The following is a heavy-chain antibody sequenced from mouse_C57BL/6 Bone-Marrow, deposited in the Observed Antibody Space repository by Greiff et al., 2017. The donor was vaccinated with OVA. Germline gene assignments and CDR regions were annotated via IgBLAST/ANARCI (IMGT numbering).Heavy chain of an antibody. Sequence: VHVKQSGPELVKPGASVKIPCKASGYTFTDYNMDWVKQSHGKSLEWIGDINPNNGGTIYNQKFKGKATLTVDKSSSTAYMELRSLTSEDTAVYYCARPSYYYGSSPYYFGCWGQGTTLTVSS. V-gene: IGHV1-18*01. J-gene: IGHJ2*01. CDR3: ARPSYYYGSSPYYFGC. CDR1: GYTFTDYN. CDR2: INPNNGGT. D-gene: IGHD1-1*01.